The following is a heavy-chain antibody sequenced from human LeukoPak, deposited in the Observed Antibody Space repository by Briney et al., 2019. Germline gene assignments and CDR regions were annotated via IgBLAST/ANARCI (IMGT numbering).Heavy chain of an antibody. V-gene: IGHV3-30-3*01. J-gene: IGHJ6*02. D-gene: IGHD3-3*01. Sequence: PGRSLRLSCAASGFTFSSYAMHWVRQAPGKGLEWVAVISYDGSNKYYADSVKGRFTISRDNSKNTLYQQMNSLRAEDTAVYYCAKDLRITIFGVVHYGMDVWGQGTTVTVSS. CDR3: AKDLRITIFGVVHYGMDV. CDR1: GFTFSSYA. CDR2: ISYDGSNK.